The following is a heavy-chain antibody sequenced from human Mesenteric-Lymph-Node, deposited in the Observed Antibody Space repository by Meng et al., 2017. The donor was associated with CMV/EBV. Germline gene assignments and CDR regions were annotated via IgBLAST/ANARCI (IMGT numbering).Heavy chain of an antibody. CDR3: ARGYCTTTACHKDGLDV. CDR2: IHHSGNT. CDR1: GGSISSYY. J-gene: IGHJ6*02. Sequence: SETLSLTCTVSGGSISSYYWSWIRQPPGKGLEWIGYIHHSGNTNYNPSLKSRVTMSVDTSDNQLSLKLSSVTAADTAVYYCARGYCTTTACHKDGLDVWGQGATVTVSS. V-gene: IGHV4-59*01. D-gene: IGHD2-2*02.